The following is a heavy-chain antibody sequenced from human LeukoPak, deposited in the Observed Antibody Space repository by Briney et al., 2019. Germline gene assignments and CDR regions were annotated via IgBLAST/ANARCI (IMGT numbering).Heavy chain of an antibody. CDR3: EADPGDY. V-gene: IGHV3-7*01. D-gene: IGHD2-15*01. CDR1: GFTFSTYW. Sequence: GGSLRLSCAASGFTFSTYWMSWVRQAPGKGLEWVANINQDGSEEYYVDSVKGRFTISRDNAKNSLYLQMNSLRADDTAIYYCEADPGDYWGQGTLVTVSS. CDR2: INQDGSEE. J-gene: IGHJ4*02.